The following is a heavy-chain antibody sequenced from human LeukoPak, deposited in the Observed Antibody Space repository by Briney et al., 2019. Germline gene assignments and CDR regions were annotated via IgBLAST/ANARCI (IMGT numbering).Heavy chain of an antibody. CDR1: GGSISSSSYY. CDR3: GGFMITFGGVIAPNYFDY. V-gene: IGHV4-39*01. CDR2: IYYSGST. Sequence: SKTLSLTCTVSGGSISSSSYYWGWIRQPPGKGLEWIGSIYYSGSTYYNPSLKSRVTISVDTSKNQFSLKLSSVTAADTAVYYCGGFMITFGGVIAPNYFDYWGQGTLVTVSS. D-gene: IGHD3-16*01. J-gene: IGHJ4*02.